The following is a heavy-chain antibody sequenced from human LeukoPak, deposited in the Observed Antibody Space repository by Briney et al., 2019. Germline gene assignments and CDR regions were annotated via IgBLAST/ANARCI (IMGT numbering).Heavy chain of an antibody. CDR3: ARDLYYDFWSGYYGV. J-gene: IGHJ4*02. V-gene: IGHV4-34*01. CDR1: GGSISSYY. D-gene: IGHD3-3*01. CDR2: INHSGST. Sequence: SETLSLTCTVSGGSISSYYWSWIRQPPGKGLEWIGEINHSGSTNYNPSLKSRVTISVDTSKNQFSLKLSSVTAADTAVYYCARDLYYDFWSGYYGVWSQGTLVTVSS.